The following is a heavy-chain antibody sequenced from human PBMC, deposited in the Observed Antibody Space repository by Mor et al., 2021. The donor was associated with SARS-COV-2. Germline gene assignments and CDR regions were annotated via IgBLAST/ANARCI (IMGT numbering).Heavy chain of an antibody. J-gene: IGHJ4*02. V-gene: IGHV4-31*02. CDR3: ARSLLVRARPVSYYFDI. D-gene: IGHD3-9*01. Sequence: WSWVRQPPGKGLEWMGYIYYSGTSHYNPSLRGRLIMSVDTSKNQLSLNLRSVTAADTAVYFCARSLLVRARPVSYYFDIWGQGSQVTV. CDR2: IYYSGTS.